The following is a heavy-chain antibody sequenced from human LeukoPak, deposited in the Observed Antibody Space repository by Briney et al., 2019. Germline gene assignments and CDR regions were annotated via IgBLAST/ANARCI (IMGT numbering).Heavy chain of an antibody. Sequence: GGSLRLSCAASGFSFSTIYMSWVRQTPGQGLAWVANINVDGTAEYYVDSVKGRFTISRDNAKNSLYLQMNSLRAEDTAVYYCARDPYRFAFDIWGQGTVVLVSS. CDR2: INVDGTAE. D-gene: IGHD1-26*01. CDR1: GFSFSTIY. CDR3: ARDPYRFAFDI. J-gene: IGHJ3*02. V-gene: IGHV3-7*03.